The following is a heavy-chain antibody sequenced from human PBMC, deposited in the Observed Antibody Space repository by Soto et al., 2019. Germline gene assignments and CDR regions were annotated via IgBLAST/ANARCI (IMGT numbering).Heavy chain of an antibody. CDR2: INSDGSST. Sequence: GGSLRLSCAASGFPFNTYWMHWVRQAPGKGLVWVSGINSDGSSTNYADSVKGRFTMTRDTSIDTAYMELSSLRSDDTAVYYCARELETLATPLDFWGQGTLVTVSS. J-gene: IGHJ4*02. CDR3: ARELETLATPLDF. D-gene: IGHD3-3*02. CDR1: GFPFNTYW. V-gene: IGHV3-74*01.